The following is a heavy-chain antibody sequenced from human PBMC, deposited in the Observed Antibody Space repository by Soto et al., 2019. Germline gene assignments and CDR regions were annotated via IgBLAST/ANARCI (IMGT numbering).Heavy chain of an antibody. CDR2: INPSGGST. V-gene: IGHV1-46*01. CDR3: ARVYCSGGSRYGIDY. J-gene: IGHJ4*02. Sequence: ASVKVSCKASGYTFTSSYMHWVRQAPGQGLEWMGIINPSGGSTSYAQKFQGRVTMTRDTSTSTVYMELSSLRSEDTAVYYCARVYCSGGSRYGIDYWGQGTLVSVSS. D-gene: IGHD2-15*01. CDR1: GYTFTSSY.